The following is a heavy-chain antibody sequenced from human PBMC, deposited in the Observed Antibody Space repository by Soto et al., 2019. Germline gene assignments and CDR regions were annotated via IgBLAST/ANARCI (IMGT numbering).Heavy chain of an antibody. Sequence: EEQLLESGGGLVQPGGSLRLSCAASGFTFSSYAMSWVRQAPGKGLEWVSSIYSSGDRKYFADSVKGRFTISRDNSKNTLYLQMNSLGVEDTAVYYCAKGPISPYGMDVWGQGTTVTVSS. D-gene: IGHD3-3*01. CDR2: IYSSGDRK. J-gene: IGHJ6*02. CDR3: AKGPISPYGMDV. V-gene: IGHV3-23*01. CDR1: GFTFSSYA.